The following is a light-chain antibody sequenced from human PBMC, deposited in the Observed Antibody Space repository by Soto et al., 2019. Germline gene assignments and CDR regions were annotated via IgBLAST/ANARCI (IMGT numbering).Light chain of an antibody. J-gene: IGKJ4*01. CDR2: DAS. CDR3: QQRSSWRVT. CDR1: QSVSTF. V-gene: IGKV3-11*01. Sequence: EIVLTQFPATLSFSPGERATLSCRASQSVSTFLAWYQQKPGQAPRLVVYDASKRATGIPARFSGSGSGTDFTLTISSLEPEDFAVYYCQQRSSWRVTFGGGTKVEIK.